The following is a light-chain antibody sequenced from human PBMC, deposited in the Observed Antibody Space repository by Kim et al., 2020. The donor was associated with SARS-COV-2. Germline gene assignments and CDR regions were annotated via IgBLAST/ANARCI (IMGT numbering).Light chain of an antibody. J-gene: IGLJ1*01. CDR1: DSNIGSNA. Sequence: GQRVDFSCAGSDSNIGSNAVNWYQQFPGKAPKLLIYATNERPAGVPDRFSGSRSDTSASLAISGLQSEDEADYYCASWDDSLKGYVFGTGTKVTVL. CDR3: ASWDDSLKGYV. CDR2: ATN. V-gene: IGLV1-44*01.